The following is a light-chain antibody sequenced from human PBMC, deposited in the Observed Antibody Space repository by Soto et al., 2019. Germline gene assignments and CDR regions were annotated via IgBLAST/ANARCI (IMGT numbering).Light chain of an antibody. CDR3: QRYSRSPRQIT. CDR2: GAS. V-gene: IGKV3-20*01. CDR1: QSVSSNY. J-gene: IGKJ5*01. Sequence: ELVLTQSPGTLSLSPGERATLSCRASQSVSSNYLAWYQQKPSQAPRLLIHGASSRATGIPDRFSGSGSGTDCTLTISRLEHEDFAVYYCQRYSRSPRQITFGQGTRLEIK.